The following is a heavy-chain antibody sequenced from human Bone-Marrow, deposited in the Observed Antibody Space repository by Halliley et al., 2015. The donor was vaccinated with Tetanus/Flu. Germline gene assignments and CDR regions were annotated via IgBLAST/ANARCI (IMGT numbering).Heavy chain of an antibody. Sequence: GRPYYADSVDGRFTVSRDVSKNSFYLQMTGLRVEDMGVYYCATASVSAVVAALGGAFEIWGRGTRVTVSS. D-gene: IGHD2-15*01. J-gene: IGHJ3*02. CDR3: ATASVSAVVAALGGAFEI. CDR2: GRP. V-gene: IGHV3-23*01.